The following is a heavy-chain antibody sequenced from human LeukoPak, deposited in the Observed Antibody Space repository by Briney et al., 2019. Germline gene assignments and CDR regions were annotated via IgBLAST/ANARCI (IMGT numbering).Heavy chain of an antibody. V-gene: IGHV1-24*01. CDR2: FYPEDGET. Sequence: GASVKVSCKVSGYTLTELSMHWVRQAPGKGLEWMGGFYPEDGETIYAQKFQGRVTMTEDTSTDTAYMELSSLRSEDTAVYYCATEGSRYCSGGSCYPWGQGTLVTVSS. J-gene: IGHJ5*02. D-gene: IGHD2-15*01. CDR3: ATEGSRYCSGGSCYP. CDR1: GYTLTELS.